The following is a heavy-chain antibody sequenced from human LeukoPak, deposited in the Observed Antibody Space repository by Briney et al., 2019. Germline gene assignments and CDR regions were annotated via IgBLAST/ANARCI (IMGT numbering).Heavy chain of an antibody. J-gene: IGHJ3*02. Sequence: PGGSLRLSCAASGFTFSSYGMHWVRQAPGKGLEWVAFIRYDGSNKYYADSVKGRFTISRDNSKNTLYLQMNSLRAEDTAVYYCARAARVFGVWSGYSDAFDIWGQGTMVTVSS. CDR1: GFTFSSYG. CDR2: IRYDGSNK. CDR3: ARAARVFGVWSGYSDAFDI. V-gene: IGHV3-30*02. D-gene: IGHD3-3*01.